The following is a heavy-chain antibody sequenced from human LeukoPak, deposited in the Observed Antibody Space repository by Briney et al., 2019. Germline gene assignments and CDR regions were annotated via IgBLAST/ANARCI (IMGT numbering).Heavy chain of an antibody. Sequence: SETLSLTCTVSGDSISSYYWSWIRQPPGKGLEWIGYIYHSGSTTYNPSLKSRVTISLDRSKNQISLRLSSVTAADTAVYYCAADYGSGSYRFDYWGQGTLLTVSS. V-gene: IGHV4-59*12. CDR2: IYHSGST. J-gene: IGHJ4*02. D-gene: IGHD3-10*01. CDR3: AADYGSGSYRFDY. CDR1: GDSISSYY.